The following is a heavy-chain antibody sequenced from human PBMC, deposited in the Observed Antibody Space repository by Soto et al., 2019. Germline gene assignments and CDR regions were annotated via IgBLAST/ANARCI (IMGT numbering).Heavy chain of an antibody. V-gene: IGHV3-48*01. CDR2: ISSSSSTI. D-gene: IGHD2-15*01. CDR3: ARDRIYCSGGSCYWRRNFDY. CDR1: GFTFSSYS. Sequence: GGSLRLSCAASGFTFSSYSMNWVRQAPGKGLEWVSYISSSSSTIYYADSVKGRFTISRDNTKNSLYLQMNSLRAEDTAVDYCARDRIYCSGGSCYWRRNFDYWGQGTLVTVSS. J-gene: IGHJ4*02.